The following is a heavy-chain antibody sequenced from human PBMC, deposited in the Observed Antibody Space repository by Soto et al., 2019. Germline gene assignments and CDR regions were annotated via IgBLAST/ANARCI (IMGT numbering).Heavy chain of an antibody. CDR2: IYYSGST. D-gene: IGHD6-6*01. J-gene: IGHJ4*02. V-gene: IGHV4-39*01. CDR1: GGSISSSSYY. CDR3: ARHSRGDSRSSVPDY. Sequence: QLQLQESGPGLVKPSETLSLTCTVSGGSISSSSYYWGWVRQPPGKGLEWIGSIYYSGSTYYNPSLTGRPTMPVDASKNQFSPKLSAVAAADTAGYYCARHSRGDSRSSVPDYLGQGTLVTVSS.